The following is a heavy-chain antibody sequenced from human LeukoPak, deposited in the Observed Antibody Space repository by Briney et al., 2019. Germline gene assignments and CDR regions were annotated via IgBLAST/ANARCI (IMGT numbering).Heavy chain of an antibody. V-gene: IGHV1-69*06. D-gene: IGHD2-15*01. CDR2: IIPIFGTA. J-gene: IGHJ3*02. CDR1: GGTFSSCA. CDR3: ARGATDIVVVVAATDAFDI. Sequence: SVKVSCKASGGTFSSCAISWVRQAPGQELEWMGGIIPIFGTASYAQKFQGRVTITADKSTSTAYMELSSLRSEDTAVYYCARGATDIVVVVAATDAFDIWGQGTMVTVSS.